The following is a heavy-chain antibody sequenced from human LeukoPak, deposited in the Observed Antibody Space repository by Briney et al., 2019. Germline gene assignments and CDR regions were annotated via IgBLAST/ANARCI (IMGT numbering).Heavy chain of an antibody. CDR2: IYYSGST. CDR1: GGSISSGDYY. D-gene: IGHD3-22*01. Sequence: SETLSLTCTVSGGSISSGDYYWSWIRQPPGKGLEWIGYIYYSGSTYYNPSLKSRVTISVDTSKNQFSLKLSSVTAADTAVYYCAREPAPGYYDSSGHREPRDYWGQGTLVTVSS. V-gene: IGHV4-30-4*01. J-gene: IGHJ4*02. CDR3: AREPAPGYYDSSGHREPRDY.